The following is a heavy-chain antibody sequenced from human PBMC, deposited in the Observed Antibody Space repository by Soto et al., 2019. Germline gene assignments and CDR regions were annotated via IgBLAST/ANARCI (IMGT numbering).Heavy chain of an antibody. Sequence: QVQLVESGGGVVQPGRSLRLSCAASGFTFSSYGMHWVRQAPGKGLEGVAVISHDGSNKYYADSVKGRFTISRDNSNNTLYLQMNSLRAEDTDVYYCAKQFGDYYFDYWGQGTLFTVCS. CDR2: ISHDGSNK. D-gene: IGHD3-10*01. CDR3: AKQFGDYYFDY. CDR1: GFTFSSYG. J-gene: IGHJ4*02. V-gene: IGHV3-30*18.